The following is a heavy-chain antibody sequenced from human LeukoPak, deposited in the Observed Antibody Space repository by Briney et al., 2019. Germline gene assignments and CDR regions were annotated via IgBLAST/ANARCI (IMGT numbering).Heavy chain of an antibody. V-gene: IGHV4-59*01. CDR1: GGSISSYY. D-gene: IGHD3-22*01. CDR2: IYYSGST. CDR3: ERVLKAYYYDSSGPFDY. Sequence: SETLSLXCTVSGGSISSYYWSWIRQPPGKGLESIGYIYYSGSTNYNPSLKSRVTISVDTSKNQFSLKLSSVTAADTAVYYCERVLKAYYYDSSGPFDYWGQGTLVTVSS. J-gene: IGHJ4*02.